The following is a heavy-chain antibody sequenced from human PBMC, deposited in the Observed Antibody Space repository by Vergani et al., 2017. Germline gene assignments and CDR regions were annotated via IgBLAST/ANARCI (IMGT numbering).Heavy chain of an antibody. Sequence: QLVQSGPEVKKPGASVKVSCKASGYTFTSYGISWVRQAPGQGLEWMGWISAYNGNTNYAQKLQGRVTMTTDTSTSTAYMELRSLRSDDTAVYYCARDRVAAPDYYYYGMDVWGQGTTVTVSS. CDR3: ARDRVAAPDYYYYGMDV. D-gene: IGHD2-15*01. CDR1: GYTFTSYG. CDR2: ISAYNGNT. J-gene: IGHJ6*02. V-gene: IGHV1-18*01.